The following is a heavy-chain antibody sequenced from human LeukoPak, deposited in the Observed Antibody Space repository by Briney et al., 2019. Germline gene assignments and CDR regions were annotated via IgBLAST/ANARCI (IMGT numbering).Heavy chain of an antibody. CDR3: AKDGEN. CDR1: GFTFSNYG. CDR2: IWYDGSNK. V-gene: IGHV3-33*06. D-gene: IGHD2/OR15-2a*01. Sequence: PGGSLRLSCAASGFTFSNYGMHWVRQPPGKGLEWVAVIWYDGSNKYYADSVKGRFTISRDNSKDTLYLQMNSLRAEDTAVYYCAKDGENWGQGTLVTVSS. J-gene: IGHJ4*02.